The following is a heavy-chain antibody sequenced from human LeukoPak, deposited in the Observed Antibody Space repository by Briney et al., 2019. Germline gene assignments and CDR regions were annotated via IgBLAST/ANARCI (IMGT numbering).Heavy chain of an antibody. D-gene: IGHD6-19*01. CDR2: IKQDGSQK. CDR3: VAGTTY. V-gene: IGHV3-7*05. CDR1: GFTFSNFW. Sequence: QAGGSLSLSCAASGFTFSNFWMTWVRQAPGKGLEWVAIIKQDGSQKYYVDSVKGRFTISRDNARNSLYLQMNSLRAEDTAVYWAVAGTTYWGQGTLVTVSS. J-gene: IGHJ4*02.